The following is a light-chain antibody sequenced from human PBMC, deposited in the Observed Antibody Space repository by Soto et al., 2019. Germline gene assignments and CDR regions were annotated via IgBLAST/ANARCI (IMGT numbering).Light chain of an antibody. J-gene: IGLJ1*01. CDR1: SSDVGGYNY. CDR3: SSYTSDNRDYV. V-gene: IGLV2-14*01. CDR2: EVS. Sequence: QSALTQPPSASGSPGQSVTISCTGTSSDVGGYNYVSWYQQHPGNAPKLMIYEVSNRPSGISRRFSGSKSGNTASLTISGLQAEDEAHYYCSSYTSDNRDYVFGTGTKVTVL.